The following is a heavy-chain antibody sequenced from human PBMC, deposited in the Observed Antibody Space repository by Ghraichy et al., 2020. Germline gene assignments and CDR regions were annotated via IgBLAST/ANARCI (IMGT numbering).Heavy chain of an antibody. Sequence: GGSLRLSCGASGFDFSNYWRTWVRQPPGKGLEWLGNVDPDGSGKFYVDSVKGRFATSRDNAKNSLYLKMNTLRIEDTSVYYCAKSGAHFAEADCGGQGTLVIVSS. CDR3: AKSGAHFAEADC. J-gene: IGHJ4*02. D-gene: IGHD1-26*01. V-gene: IGHV3-7*03. CDR2: VDPDGSGK. CDR1: GFDFSNYW.